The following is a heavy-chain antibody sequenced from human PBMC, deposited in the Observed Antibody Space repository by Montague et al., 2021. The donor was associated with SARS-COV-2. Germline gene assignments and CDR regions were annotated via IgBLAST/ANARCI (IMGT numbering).Heavy chain of an antibody. V-gene: IGHV4-38-2*02. CDR3: ARRGYTGCDYFDY. Sequence: SETLSLTCTVSGFSISSGFYWAWIRQPPGKGLEWIGTVYHSGSTHYNPSLQGRVTVSIDTSKNQFSLTVTSVTAADTAVYFCARRGYTGCDYFDYWGQGTLVTVSS. D-gene: IGHD5-12*01. CDR1: GFSISSGFY. J-gene: IGHJ4*02. CDR2: VYHSGST.